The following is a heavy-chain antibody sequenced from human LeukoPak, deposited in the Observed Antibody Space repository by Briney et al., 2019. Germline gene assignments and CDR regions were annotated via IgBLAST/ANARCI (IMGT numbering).Heavy chain of an antibody. J-gene: IGHJ4*02. CDR3: ARADIVATNFDY. CDR1: GGSISSGDYY. CDR2: IYYSGST. D-gene: IGHD5-12*01. V-gene: IGHV4-30-4*01. Sequence: PSQTLSLTCTVSGGSISSGDYYWSWIRQPPGKGLEWIGYIYYSGSTYYNPSLKSRVTISIDTSKNQFSLKLSSVTAADTAVYYCARADIVATNFDYWGQVTLVTVSS.